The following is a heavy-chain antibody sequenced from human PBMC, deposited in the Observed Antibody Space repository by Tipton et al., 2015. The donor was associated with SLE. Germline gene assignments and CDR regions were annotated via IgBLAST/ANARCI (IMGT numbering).Heavy chain of an antibody. Sequence: TLSLTCTVSGGSISSYYWSWIRQPPGKGLEWIGYIYYSGSTNYNPSLKSRVTISVDPSKNQFSLKLSSVTAADTAVYYCARAEMYTEGSAFYYYVDVWGKGTTVTVSS. CDR1: GGSISSYY. CDR3: ARAEMYTEGSAFYYYVDV. D-gene: IGHD5-24*01. J-gene: IGHJ6*03. CDR2: IYYSGST. V-gene: IGHV4-59*01.